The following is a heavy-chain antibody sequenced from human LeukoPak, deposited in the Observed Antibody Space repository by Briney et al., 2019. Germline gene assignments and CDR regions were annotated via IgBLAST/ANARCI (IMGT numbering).Heavy chain of an antibody. V-gene: IGHV1-46*01. D-gene: IGHD6-13*01. J-gene: IGHJ4*02. Sequence: ASVKVSCKASGYTFTSYYMHWVRQAPGQGLEWMGIINPSGGSTSYAQKFQGRVTMTRDMSTSTVYMELSSLRSEDTAVYYCARGGQIREQQLSKEGENWGQGTLVTVSS. CDR2: INPSGGST. CDR3: ARGGQIREQQLSKEGEN. CDR1: GYTFTSYY.